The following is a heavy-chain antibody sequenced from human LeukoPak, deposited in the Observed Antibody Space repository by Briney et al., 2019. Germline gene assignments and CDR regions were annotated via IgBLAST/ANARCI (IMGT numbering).Heavy chain of an antibody. CDR2: INPNSGGT. D-gene: IGHD1-26*01. CDR1: GYIFTGYY. Sequence: ASVKVSCKASGYIFTGYYMHWVRQVPGQGFEWMGWINPNSGGTNSAQKFQGRVTMTRDTSISTAYMELSRLTSDDTAVYYCARHPYSGSYHFDYWGQGTLVTVSS. CDR3: ARHPYSGSYHFDY. V-gene: IGHV1-2*02. J-gene: IGHJ4*02.